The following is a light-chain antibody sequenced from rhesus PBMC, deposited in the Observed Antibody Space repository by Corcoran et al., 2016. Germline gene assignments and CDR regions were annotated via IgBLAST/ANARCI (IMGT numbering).Light chain of an antibody. V-gene: IGKV4-1*01. CDR3: QQHYSSPLT. CDR2: WAS. Sequence: DIVMTQSPDSLAVSLGERVTINCKSSQSLLYSSNNKNYLAWFQQKPGQASKLLIYWASTRESGVPNRFSGSGSGTDFTLTISGLQAEDVAVYYCQQHYSSPLTFGGGTKVELK. J-gene: IGKJ4*01. CDR1: QSLLYSSNNKNY.